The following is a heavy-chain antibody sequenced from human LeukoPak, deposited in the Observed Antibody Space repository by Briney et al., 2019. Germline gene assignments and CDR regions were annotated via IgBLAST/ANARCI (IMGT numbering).Heavy chain of an antibody. D-gene: IGHD1-26*01. CDR1: GFTFSSYS. Sequence: TGGSLRLSCAASGFTFSSYSMNWVRQAPGKGLEWVSSISSSSSYIYYADSVKGRFTISRDNAKNSLYLQMNSLRAEDTAVYYCASGFRGSGSYSAVYYFDYWGQGTLVTVSS. CDR2: ISSSSSYI. J-gene: IGHJ4*02. CDR3: ASGFRGSGSYSAVYYFDY. V-gene: IGHV3-21*01.